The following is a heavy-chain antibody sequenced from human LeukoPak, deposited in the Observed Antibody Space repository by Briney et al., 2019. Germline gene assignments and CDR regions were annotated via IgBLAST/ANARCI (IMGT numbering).Heavy chain of an antibody. J-gene: IGHJ3*02. CDR2: INSDGSTT. V-gene: IGHV3-74*01. CDR1: GFTFSSYW. CDR3: AKWIWFGESGDAFDI. Sequence: PGGSLRLSCAASGFTFSSYWMHWVRQAPGKGLVWVSRINSDGSTTSYADSVKGRFTISRDNAKNTLYLQMNSLRAEDTAVYYCAKWIWFGESGDAFDIWGQGTMVTVSS. D-gene: IGHD3-10*01.